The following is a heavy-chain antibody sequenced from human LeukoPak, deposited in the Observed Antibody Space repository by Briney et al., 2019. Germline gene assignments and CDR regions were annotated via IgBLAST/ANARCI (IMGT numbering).Heavy chain of an antibody. CDR2: IYYSGST. D-gene: IGHD3-3*01. J-gene: IGHJ4*02. Sequence: TLSLTCTVSGGSISSGGYYWSWIRQHPGKGLEWIGYIYYSGSTYYNPSLKSRVTISVDTSKNQFSLKLSSVTAADTAVYYCARVRYYDFWSGPRHNLFDYWGQGTLVTVSS. V-gene: IGHV4-31*03. CDR3: ARVRYYDFWSGPRHNLFDY. CDR1: GGSISSGGYY.